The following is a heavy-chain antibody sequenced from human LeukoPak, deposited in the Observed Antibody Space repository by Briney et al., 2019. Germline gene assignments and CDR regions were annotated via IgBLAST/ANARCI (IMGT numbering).Heavy chain of an antibody. Sequence: PSETLSLTCAVYGGSFSGYYWSWIRQPPGEGLEWIGEINHSGSTNYNPSLKSRVTISVDTSKNQFSLKLSSVTAADTAVYYCATSTDIVVVPAARGYNWFDPWGQGTLVTVSS. CDR2: INHSGST. V-gene: IGHV4-34*01. CDR1: GGSFSGYY. D-gene: IGHD2-2*01. J-gene: IGHJ5*02. CDR3: ATSTDIVVVPAARGYNWFDP.